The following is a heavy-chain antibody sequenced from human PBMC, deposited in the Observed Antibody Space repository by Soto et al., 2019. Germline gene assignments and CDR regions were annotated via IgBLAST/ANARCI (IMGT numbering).Heavy chain of an antibody. Sequence: PSETLSLTCAVSGGSISSGGYSWSWIRQPPGKGLEWIGYIYHSGSTYYNPSLKSRVTISVDGSKNQFSLKLSSVTAADTAVYYCARGPKDQLTGYYIRYYYYGMDVWGQGTTVTVSS. CDR2: IYHSGST. D-gene: IGHD3-9*01. CDR3: ARGPKDQLTGYYIRYYYYGMDV. V-gene: IGHV4-30-2*01. J-gene: IGHJ6*02. CDR1: GGSISSGGYS.